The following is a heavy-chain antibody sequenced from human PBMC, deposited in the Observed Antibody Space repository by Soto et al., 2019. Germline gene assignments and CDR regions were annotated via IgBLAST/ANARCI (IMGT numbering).Heavy chain of an antibody. D-gene: IGHD3-9*01. CDR3: ARQSDSRAYYDILPLYGMDV. CDR2: IDYASTNI. J-gene: IGHJ6*02. V-gene: IGHV3-21*01. CDR1: GFMFSSYS. Sequence: PGGSLRLSCAASGFMFSSYSMNWVRQAPGKGLEWVSFIDYASTNIYYADSVKGRFTISRDNSKNTLYLQMNSLRAEDTAVYYCARQSDSRAYYDILPLYGMDVWGQGTTVTVSS.